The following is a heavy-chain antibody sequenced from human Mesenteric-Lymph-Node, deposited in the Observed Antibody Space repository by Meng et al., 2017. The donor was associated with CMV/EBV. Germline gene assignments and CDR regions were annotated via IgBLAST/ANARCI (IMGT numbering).Heavy chain of an antibody. V-gene: IGHV4-59*01. J-gene: IGHJ5*02. CDR3: ARGGYNWFDP. Sequence: SETLSLTCTASGGSISSYYWSWIRQPPGKGLEWIGYIYYSGSTNYNPSLKSRVTISVGTSKNQFSLKLSSVTAADTAVYYCARGGYNWFDPWGQGTLVTVSS. D-gene: IGHD3-10*01. CDR2: IYYSGST. CDR1: GGSISSYY.